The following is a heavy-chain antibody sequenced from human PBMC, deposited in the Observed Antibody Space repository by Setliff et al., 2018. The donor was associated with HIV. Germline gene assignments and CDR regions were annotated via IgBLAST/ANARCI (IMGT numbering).Heavy chain of an antibody. Sequence: PSETLSLTCTVSGGSISSGSYYWSWIRQPAGKGLEWIGRIYTSGSTNYNPSLKSRVTMTVDTSKNQFSLKLSSVTAADTAVNYCARDLGAVAGYYFDYWGQGTLVTVSS. V-gene: IGHV4-61*02. CDR1: GGSISSGSYY. J-gene: IGHJ4*02. CDR3: ARDLGAVAGYYFDY. D-gene: IGHD6-19*01. CDR2: IYTSGST.